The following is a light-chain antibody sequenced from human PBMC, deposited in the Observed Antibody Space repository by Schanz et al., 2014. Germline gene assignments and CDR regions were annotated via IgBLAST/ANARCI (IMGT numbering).Light chain of an antibody. Sequence: QSVLTQPPSASGTPGQSVSISCSGSSSNIGRNPVNWYQQLPGSAPKLLIYNINRRPTGVPDRFSGSRSGTSASLAINGLQSEDEADYYCAVWDDSLDGRLFGGGTKLTVI. CDR2: NIN. CDR1: SSNIGRNP. V-gene: IGLV1-44*01. J-gene: IGLJ2*01. CDR3: AVWDDSLDGRL.